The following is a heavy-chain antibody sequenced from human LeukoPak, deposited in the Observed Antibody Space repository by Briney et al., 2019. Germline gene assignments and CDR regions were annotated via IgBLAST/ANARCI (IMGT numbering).Heavy chain of an antibody. D-gene: IGHD4-11*01. V-gene: IGHV4-59*02. Sequence: SETLSLTCTVSGYSVTTYYWSWIRQPPGKGLEWLGNIYYSGSATYNPSLKSRVTISVDTSKNQFSLKLSSVTAADTAVYYCARDGSNWSNDYYHGVDVWGQGTTVTVSS. CDR3: ARDGSNWSNDYYHGVDV. J-gene: IGHJ6*02. CDR1: GYSVTTYY. CDR2: IYYSGSA.